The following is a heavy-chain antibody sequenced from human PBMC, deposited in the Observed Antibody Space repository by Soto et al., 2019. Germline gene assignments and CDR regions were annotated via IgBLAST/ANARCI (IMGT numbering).Heavy chain of an antibody. Sequence: GASLKVSCKASGYSFTGYYMRWGRQEPRQGLEWMGWINPNSGGTNYAQKFQGRVTMTRDTSISTAYMELSRLRSDGTAVYYCARARGDHYDFWSGYYYYYYYGMDVWGQGTTVTVSS. V-gene: IGHV1-2*02. CDR2: INPNSGGT. D-gene: IGHD3-3*01. CDR3: ARARGDHYDFWSGYYYYYYYGMDV. J-gene: IGHJ6*02. CDR1: GYSFTGYY.